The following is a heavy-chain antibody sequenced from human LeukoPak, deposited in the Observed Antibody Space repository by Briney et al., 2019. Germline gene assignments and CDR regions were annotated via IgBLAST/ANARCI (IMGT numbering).Heavy chain of an antibody. V-gene: IGHV3-23*01. J-gene: IGHJ4*02. CDR1: GSTFSSDA. CDR2: ISGSGGST. CDR3: AKVAEGSTVIRWYYFDY. Sequence: GGSLTLSFAAAGSTFSSDAMSSGCQAPRKRVGWVSAISGSGGSTSSARSSKGRFTYPRDSPRNTLHLQRNILTAEDTAVYYCAKVAEGSTVIRWYYFDYWGQGTLVTVSS. D-gene: IGHD4-23*01.